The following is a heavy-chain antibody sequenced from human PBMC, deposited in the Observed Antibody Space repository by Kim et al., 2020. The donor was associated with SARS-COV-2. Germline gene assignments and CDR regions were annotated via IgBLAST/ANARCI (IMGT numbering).Heavy chain of an antibody. J-gene: IGHJ3*02. CDR3: VGDPPASGCAFDI. Sequence: GGSLRLSCGASGFTFETYGMHWVRQAPGKGLEWVAFLWFDGSNKHYADSVRGRFTISRDNSLNTLYLHMNSLRAEDTAVYYCVGDPPASGCAFDICGQGT. V-gene: IGHV3-33*01. CDR2: LWFDGSNK. D-gene: IGHD3-3*01. CDR1: GFTFETYG.